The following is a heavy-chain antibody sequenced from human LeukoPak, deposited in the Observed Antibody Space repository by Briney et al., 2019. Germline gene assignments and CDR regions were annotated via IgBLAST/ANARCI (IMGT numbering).Heavy chain of an antibody. CDR2: IYGGGST. CDR3: ARRGDGGRSFDY. D-gene: IGHD4-23*01. V-gene: IGHV3-53*01. J-gene: IGHJ4*02. CDR1: GFTVSSSY. Sequence: GGSLRLSCAASGFTVSSSYMNWVRQAPGKGLEWVSLIYGGGSTYYADSVKGRFTISRDNSKNTLYLQMNSLRAEDTAVYYCARRGDGGRSFDYWGQGTLVTVSS.